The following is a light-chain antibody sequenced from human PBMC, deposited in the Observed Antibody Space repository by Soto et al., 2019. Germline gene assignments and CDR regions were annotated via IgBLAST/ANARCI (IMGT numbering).Light chain of an antibody. CDR2: DAS. CDR3: QQYNSYAWT. J-gene: IGKJ1*01. V-gene: IGKV1-5*01. CDR1: QSISSW. Sequence: DSKMTQSPSTLSASVGDRVTITCLASQSISSWLAWYQQKPGKAPKLLIYDASSLESGVPSRFSGSGSGTEFTLTISSLQPDDVATYYCQQYNSYAWTFGQGTKVDIK.